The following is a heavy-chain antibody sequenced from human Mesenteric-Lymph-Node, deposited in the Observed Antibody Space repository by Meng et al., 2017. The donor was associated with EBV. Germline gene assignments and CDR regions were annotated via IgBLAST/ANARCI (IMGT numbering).Heavy chain of an antibody. Sequence: QVQLQESGPGLVKPSETLSLPCTVSGGSVTSGSYYWNWIRQPPGKRLEWIGYIHYSGSTNYNPPLKSQITISVDTSKNQLSLRVSHVTAADTAVYYCARGRRGVQYFDFWGQGALVTVSS. V-gene: IGHV4-61*01. J-gene: IGHJ4*02. CDR3: ARGRRGVQYFDF. D-gene: IGHD1-1*01. CDR2: IHYSGST. CDR1: GGSVTSGSYY.